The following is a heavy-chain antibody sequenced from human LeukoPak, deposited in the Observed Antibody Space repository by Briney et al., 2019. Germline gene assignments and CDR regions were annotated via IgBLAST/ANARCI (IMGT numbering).Heavy chain of an antibody. Sequence: GGSLRLSCAASGFTFSSYWMSWVRQAPGKGLEWVANIKQDGSEKYYVDSVKGRFTISRDNAKNSLCLQMNSLRAEDTAVYYCARGRRDSSGWYSLRESVAYMDVWGKGTTVTVSS. CDR1: GFTFSSYW. V-gene: IGHV3-7*01. D-gene: IGHD6-19*01. CDR2: IKQDGSEK. CDR3: ARGRRDSSGWYSLRESVAYMDV. J-gene: IGHJ6*03.